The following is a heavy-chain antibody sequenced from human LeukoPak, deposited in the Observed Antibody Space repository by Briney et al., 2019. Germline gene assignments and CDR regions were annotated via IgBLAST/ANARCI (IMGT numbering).Heavy chain of an antibody. CDR3: ARGRYCSSTSCCLDY. V-gene: IGHV4-34*01. D-gene: IGHD2-2*01. Sequence: SETLSLTCAVYGGSFSGYYWSWIRQPTGKGLEWIGEINHSGSTNYNPSLKSRVTISVDTSKNQFSLKLSSVTAADTAVYYCARGRYCSSTSCCLDYWGQGTLVTVSS. CDR2: INHSGST. CDR1: GGSFSGYY. J-gene: IGHJ4*02.